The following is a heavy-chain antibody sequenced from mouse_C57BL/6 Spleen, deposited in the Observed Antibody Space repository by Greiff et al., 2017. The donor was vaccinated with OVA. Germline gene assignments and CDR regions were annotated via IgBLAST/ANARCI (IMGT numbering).Heavy chain of an antibody. Sequence: EVKLMESGGGLVKPGGSLKLSCAASGFTFSDYGMHWVRQAPEKGLEWVAYISSGSSTIYYADTVKGRFTISRDNAKNTLFLQMTSLRSEDTAMYYCARRGDYGSSYGKYYYAMDYWGQGTSVTVSS. CDR2: ISSGSSTI. V-gene: IGHV5-17*01. CDR3: ARRGDYGSSYGKYYYAMDY. CDR1: GFTFSDYG. D-gene: IGHD1-1*01. J-gene: IGHJ4*01.